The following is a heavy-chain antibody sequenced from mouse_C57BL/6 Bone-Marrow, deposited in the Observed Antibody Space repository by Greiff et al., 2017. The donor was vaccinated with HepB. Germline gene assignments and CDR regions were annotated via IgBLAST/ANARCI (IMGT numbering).Heavy chain of an antibody. Sequence: VQLKESGGGLVKPGGSLKLSCAASGFTFSSYTMSWVRQTPEKRLEWVATISGGGGNTYYPDSVKGRFTISRDNAKNTLYLQMSSLRSEDTALYYCARNWDGFAYWGQGTLVTVSA. CDR3: ARNWDGFAY. D-gene: IGHD4-1*01. V-gene: IGHV5-9*01. CDR2: ISGGGGNT. CDR1: GFTFSSYT. J-gene: IGHJ3*01.